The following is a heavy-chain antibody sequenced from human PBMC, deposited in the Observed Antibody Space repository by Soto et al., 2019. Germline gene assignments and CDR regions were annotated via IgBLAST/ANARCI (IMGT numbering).Heavy chain of an antibody. CDR3: AKGSHYDILTAYHAFDY. CDR2: ISGGGGGT. Sequence: GRPLRLSYAASGCTLIDHAVSWVRKDPGKGLEWVSSISGGGGGTYYADSVKGRLTISRDNSKNTLYLQMNSLRAEDTALYYCAKGSHYDILTAYHAFDYWGPGTLVTVSS. V-gene: IGHV3-23*01. J-gene: IGHJ4*02. D-gene: IGHD3-9*01. CDR1: GCTLIDHA.